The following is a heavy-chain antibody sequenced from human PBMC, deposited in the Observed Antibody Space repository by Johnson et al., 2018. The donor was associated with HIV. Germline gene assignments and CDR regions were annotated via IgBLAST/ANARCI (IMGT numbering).Heavy chain of an antibody. CDR3: AREGVSGSYYDAFDL. V-gene: IGHV3-30*04. CDR2: ISSDESNK. J-gene: IGHJ3*01. D-gene: IGHD1-26*01. Sequence: QVQLVESGGGVVQPGRSLRLSCAASGFTFSTYAMHWVRQAPGKGLEWVAVISSDESNKYYAASVKGLFTISRDNSKNTLFLQMDSLRADDTAVYYCAREGVSGSYYDAFDLWGQGTMVTVSS. CDR1: GFTFSTYA.